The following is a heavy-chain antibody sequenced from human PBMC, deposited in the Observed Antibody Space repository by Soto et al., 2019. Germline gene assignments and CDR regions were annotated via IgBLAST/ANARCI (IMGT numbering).Heavy chain of an antibody. Sequence: VASVKVSCKASGYTFTSYGISWVRQAPGQGLEWMGWNSAYNGNTNYAQKLQGRVTMTTDTSTSTAYMELRSLRSDDTAVYYCARGYYDILTGYPQGPPHFDYWGQGTLVTVSS. V-gene: IGHV1-18*01. CDR2: NSAYNGNT. D-gene: IGHD3-9*01. CDR1: GYTFTSYG. J-gene: IGHJ4*02. CDR3: ARGYYDILTGYPQGPPHFDY.